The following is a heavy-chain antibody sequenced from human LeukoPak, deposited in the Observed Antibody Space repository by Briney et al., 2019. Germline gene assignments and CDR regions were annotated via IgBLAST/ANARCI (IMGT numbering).Heavy chain of an antibody. J-gene: IGHJ4*02. Sequence: SETLSLTCSVSGDSVSNSHYHWAWIRQPPGKGLEWIGTIFHSGTTYYSPSLTGRVTISVDTSMTQFSLRLSSLTAADTAVYYCASERWSRRSYFDYWGQGILVTVSS. CDR2: IFHSGTT. D-gene: IGHD5-24*01. CDR1: GDSVSNSHYH. V-gene: IGHV4-39*07. CDR3: ASERWSRRSYFDY.